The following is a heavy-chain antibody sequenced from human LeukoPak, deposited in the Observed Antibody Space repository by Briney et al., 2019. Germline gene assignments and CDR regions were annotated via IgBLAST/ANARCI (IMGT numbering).Heavy chain of an antibody. CDR2: IYYSGST. J-gene: IGHJ4*02. D-gene: IGHD3-10*01. CDR1: GGSISKFY. V-gene: IGHV4-59*01. Sequence: SETLSLTCTVSGGSISKFYWSWFRQPPGKGLEWIGYIYYSGSTNYNPSLKSRVTISVNTSKNQFSLKLSSVTAADTAVYYCARGGFREFDSWGQGTLVIVSS. CDR3: ARGGFREFDS.